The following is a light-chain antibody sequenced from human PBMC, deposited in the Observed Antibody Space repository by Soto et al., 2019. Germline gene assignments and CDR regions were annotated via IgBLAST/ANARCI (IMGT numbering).Light chain of an antibody. CDR3: QQRSNWLIT. J-gene: IGKJ5*01. V-gene: IGKV3-11*01. Sequence: EIVLTQSPATLSLSPGERATLSCRASQSVSSYLAWDQQKPGQAPRLLIYDASNRATGIPARFSGSGSGTDFTLTISSLEPEDFAVYYCQQRSNWLITFGQVTRLEIK. CDR2: DAS. CDR1: QSVSSY.